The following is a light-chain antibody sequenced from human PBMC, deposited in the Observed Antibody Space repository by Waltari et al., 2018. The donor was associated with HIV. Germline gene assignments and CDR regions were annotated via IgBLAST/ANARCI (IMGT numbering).Light chain of an antibody. J-gene: IGLJ2*01. CDR1: SLRSYY. V-gene: IGLV3-19*01. CDR2: GKN. CDR3: NSRDSSGYHPMV. Sequence: SSELTQDPAVSVALGQTVRITCQGDSLRSYYASWYQQKTGQAPVLVIYGKNNRPSGIPDRFSGSRSGNTAASTITAAAADDEADYYGNSRDSSGYHPMVFGGGTKLTVL.